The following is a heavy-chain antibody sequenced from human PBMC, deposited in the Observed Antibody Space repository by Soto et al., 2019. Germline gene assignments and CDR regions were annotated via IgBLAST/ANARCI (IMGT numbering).Heavy chain of an antibody. CDR3: ARHGIAARSLDY. J-gene: IGHJ4*02. CDR1: GGSISSYY. D-gene: IGHD6-6*01. Sequence: SETLSLTCTVSGGSISSYYWSWIRLPPGKGLEWIGYIYYSGSTNYNPSLKSRVTISVDTSKNQFSLKLSSVTAADTAVYYCARHGIAARSLDYWGQGTLVTVSS. CDR2: IYYSGST. V-gene: IGHV4-59*08.